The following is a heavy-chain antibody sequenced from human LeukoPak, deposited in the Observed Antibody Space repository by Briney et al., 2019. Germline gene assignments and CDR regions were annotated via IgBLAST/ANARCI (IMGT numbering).Heavy chain of an antibody. J-gene: IGHJ5*02. V-gene: IGHV4-59*01. D-gene: IGHD4-17*01. CDR3: AREGINTGKFDP. Sequence: PSETLCLTCTVSGGSMSSYYWTWIRQSPGKGLEWKGLEWIGYVSYSGSTNYNPSLKSRVTISIDTSKNRFSLKLISVTDADTAIYYCAREGINTGKFDPWGQGTLVTVSS. CDR1: GGSMSSYY. CDR2: VSYSGST.